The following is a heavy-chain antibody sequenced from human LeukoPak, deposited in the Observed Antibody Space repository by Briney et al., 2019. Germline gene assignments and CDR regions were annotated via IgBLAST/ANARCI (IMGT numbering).Heavy chain of an antibody. D-gene: IGHD2-2*03. CDR2: MNPHSGET. CDR1: GYRFTAYP. J-gene: IGHJ1*01. V-gene: IGHV1-2*02. Sequence: GASVKVSCKTSGYRFTAYPLHWVRQAPAQGLEWLGWMNPHSGETNNAQKFQGRVTMTRDTSISVAYMQLSSLRSDDTAVYYCARGMDAEAFQNWGQGTLVTVSS. CDR3: ARGMDAEAFQN.